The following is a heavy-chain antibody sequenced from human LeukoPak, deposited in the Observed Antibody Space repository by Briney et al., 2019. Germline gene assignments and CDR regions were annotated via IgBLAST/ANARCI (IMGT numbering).Heavy chain of an antibody. CDR3: ARAKNYSSSSHRNGTNRYYYYMDV. D-gene: IGHD6-6*01. CDR1: GFTFSSYW. J-gene: IGHJ6*03. V-gene: IGHV3-7*01. CDR2: IKQDGSEK. Sequence: GGSLRLSCAASGFTFSSYWMSWVRQAPGKGLEWVANIKQDGSEKYYVDSVKGRFTISRDNAKNSLYLQMNSLRAEDTAVYYCARAKNYSSSSHRNGTNRYYYYMDVWGKGTTVTISS.